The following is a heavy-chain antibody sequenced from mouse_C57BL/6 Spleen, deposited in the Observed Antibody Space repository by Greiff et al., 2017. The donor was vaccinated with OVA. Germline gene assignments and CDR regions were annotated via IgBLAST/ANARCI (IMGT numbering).Heavy chain of an antibody. CDR2: IYPGGGYT. CDR3: ARSGTEGTFDY. J-gene: IGHJ2*01. Sequence: QVQLKESGAELVRPGTSVKMSCKASGYTFTNYWIGWAKQRPGHGLEWIGDIYPGGGYTNYNEKFKGKATLTADKSSSTAYMQFSSLTSEDSAIYYCARSGTEGTFDYWGQGTTLTVSS. V-gene: IGHV1-63*01. D-gene: IGHD4-1*01. CDR1: GYTFTNYW.